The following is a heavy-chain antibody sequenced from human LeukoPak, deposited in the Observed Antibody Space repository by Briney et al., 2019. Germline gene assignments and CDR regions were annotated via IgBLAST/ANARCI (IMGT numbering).Heavy chain of an antibody. J-gene: IGHJ4*02. V-gene: IGHV3-74*01. CDR3: ARTSGIVGAAPNFDY. CDR2: INGDGRNI. Sequence: GGSLRLSCVASGFTFSSYWMHWVRQDPRKGLVWVSRINGDGRNINYADSVRGRFTISRDYAKNTLFLQMNTLRVEDTAVYYCARTSGIVGAAPNFDYWGQGTLVTVSS. D-gene: IGHD1-26*01. CDR1: GFTFSSYW.